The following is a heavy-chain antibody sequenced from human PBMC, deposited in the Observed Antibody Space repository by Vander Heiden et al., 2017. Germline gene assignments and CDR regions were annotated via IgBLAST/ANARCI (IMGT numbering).Heavy chain of an antibody. CDR2: INSNSGGT. CDR3: ARDQATVTTPFFDY. J-gene: IGHJ4*02. D-gene: IGHD4-17*01. V-gene: IGHV1-2*02. Sequence: QVKLVQSGAEVKISGASVKVSCKASGYTFNGYYIHWVRQAPGQGFEGLGWINSNSGGTNYAQNFRGRVTMTRDTSISTVYMDLSRLRSDDTAVYYCARDQATVTTPFFDYWGQGTLVTVSS. CDR1: GYTFNGYY.